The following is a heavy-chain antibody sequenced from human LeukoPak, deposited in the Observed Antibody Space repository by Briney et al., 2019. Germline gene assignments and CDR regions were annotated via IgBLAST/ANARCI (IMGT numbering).Heavy chain of an antibody. Sequence: GGSLRLSCAASGFTVSSNYMSWVRQAPGKGLEWVSVIYSGGSTYYADSVKGRFTISRDNSKNTLYLQMNSLRAEDTAVYYCARNYDFWSSYCDYWGQGTLVTVSS. J-gene: IGHJ4*02. D-gene: IGHD3-3*01. V-gene: IGHV3-66*01. CDR3: ARNYDFWSSYCDY. CDR2: IYSGGST. CDR1: GFTVSSNY.